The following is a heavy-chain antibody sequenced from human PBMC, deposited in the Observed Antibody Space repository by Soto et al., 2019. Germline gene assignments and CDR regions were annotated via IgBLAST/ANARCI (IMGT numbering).Heavy chain of an antibody. CDR1: GGSFSGYY. J-gene: IGHJ4*02. D-gene: IGHD5-12*01. V-gene: IGHV4-34*01. CDR2: INHSGST. Sequence: SETLSLTCAVYGGSFSGYYWRWIRQPPGKGLEWIGEINHSGSTNYNPSLKSRVTISVDTSKNQFSLKLSSVTAADTAVYYCARESGYSGYDGYYFDYWGQGTLVTVSS. CDR3: ARESGYSGYDGYYFDY.